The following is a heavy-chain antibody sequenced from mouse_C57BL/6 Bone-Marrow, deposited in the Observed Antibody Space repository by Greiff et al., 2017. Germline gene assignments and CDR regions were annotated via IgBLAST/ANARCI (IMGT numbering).Heavy chain of an antibody. Sequence: VESGEGFVKPGGSLKLSCAASGFTFSSYAMSWVRQTPEKRLEWVAYISSGGDYIYYADTVKGRFTISRDNARNTLYLQMSSRKSEDTAMYYCTREERDYDDAMDYWGQGTSVTVSS. D-gene: IGHD2-4*01. V-gene: IGHV5-9-1*02. CDR2: ISSGGDYI. CDR3: TREERDYDDAMDY. J-gene: IGHJ4*01. CDR1: GFTFSSYA.